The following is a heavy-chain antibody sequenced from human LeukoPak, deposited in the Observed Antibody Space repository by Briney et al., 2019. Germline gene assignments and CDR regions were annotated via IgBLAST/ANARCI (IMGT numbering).Heavy chain of an antibody. CDR1: GYSFTAYW. D-gene: IGHD2-15*01. CDR3: ARGDCSGGNCHFDY. J-gene: IGHJ4*02. Sequence: GESLKISCKGSGYSFTAYWIVWVRQMPGEGLELLVIIAPGDSDTRYNPAFQGQVTISADKSITTAYLQWSSLKASDTAMYYCARGDCSGGNCHFDYWGQGTLVTVSS. CDR2: IAPGDSDT. V-gene: IGHV5-51*01.